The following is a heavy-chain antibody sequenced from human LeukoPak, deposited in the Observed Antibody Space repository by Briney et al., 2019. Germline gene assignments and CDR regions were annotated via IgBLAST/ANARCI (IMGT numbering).Heavy chain of an antibody. V-gene: IGHV1-69*04. Sequence: ASVKVSCKASGGTFSSYAISWVRQAPGQGLEWMGRIIPILGIANYAQKFQGRVTITADKSTGTAYMELSSLRSEDTAVYYCATKYSSSWLDYWGQGTLVTVSS. CDR2: IIPILGIA. J-gene: IGHJ4*02. D-gene: IGHD6-13*01. CDR1: GGTFSSYA. CDR3: ATKYSSSWLDY.